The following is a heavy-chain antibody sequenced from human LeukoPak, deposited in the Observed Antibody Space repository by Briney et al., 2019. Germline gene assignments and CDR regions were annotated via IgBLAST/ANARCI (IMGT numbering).Heavy chain of an antibody. CDR1: GFPFSSCA. J-gene: IGHJ4*02. Sequence: AGGSLRLSCAASGFPFSSCAMSWVRQAPGKGLEWVSAISGSGGSTYYADSVKGRFTISRDNSKNTLYLQMNSLRAEDTAAYYCAKDPVTAAGTPNVQPFDYWGQGTLVTVSS. CDR2: ISGSGGST. CDR3: AKDPVTAAGTPNVQPFDY. V-gene: IGHV3-23*01. D-gene: IGHD6-13*01.